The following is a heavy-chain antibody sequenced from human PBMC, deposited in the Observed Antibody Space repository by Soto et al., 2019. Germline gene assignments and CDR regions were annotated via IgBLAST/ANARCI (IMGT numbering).Heavy chain of an antibody. CDR2: IIPIFGTA. V-gene: IGHV1-69*13. CDR3: ARANYYDSSGYSPPGFDP. Sequence: ASVKVSCKASGYTFTSYGISWVRQAPGQGLEWMGGIIPIFGTANYAQKFQGRVTITADESTSTAYMELSSLRSEDTAVYYCARANYYDSSGYSPPGFDPWGQGTLVTVSS. D-gene: IGHD3-22*01. CDR1: GYTFTSYG. J-gene: IGHJ5*02.